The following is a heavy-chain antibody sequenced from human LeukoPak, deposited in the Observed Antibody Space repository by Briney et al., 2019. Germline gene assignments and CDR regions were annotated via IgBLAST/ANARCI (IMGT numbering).Heavy chain of an antibody. CDR3: ARDSDYSGNGNGDWFDP. D-gene: IGHD4-11*01. CDR2: ISNYFGVT. J-gene: IGHJ5*02. CDR1: GFRFTSFG. V-gene: IGHV1-18*04. Sequence: ASVNVSCKASGFRFTSFGVSWVRLAPGQGLEWMGWISNYFGVTHYAEKFEDRVTTTIDTSTATAYMELRSLRYDDTAIYYCARDSDYSGNGNGDWFDPWGQGTVVTVSS.